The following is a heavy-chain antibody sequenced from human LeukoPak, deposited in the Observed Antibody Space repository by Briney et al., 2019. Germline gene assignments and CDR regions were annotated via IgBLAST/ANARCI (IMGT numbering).Heavy chain of an antibody. CDR1: GGSTSSYY. CDR2: IYYSGST. J-gene: IGHJ4*02. V-gene: IGHV4-59*01. CDR3: ARAMYSSSWYFDY. D-gene: IGHD6-6*01. Sequence: SETLSLTCTVSGGSTSSYYWSWIRQPPGKGLEWIGYIYYSGSTNYNPSLKSRVTISVDTSKNQFSLKLSSVTAADTAVYYCARAMYSSSWYFDYWGQGTLVTVSS.